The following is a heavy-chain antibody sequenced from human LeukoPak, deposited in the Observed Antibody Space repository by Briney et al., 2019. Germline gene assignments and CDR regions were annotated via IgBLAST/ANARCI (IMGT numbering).Heavy chain of an antibody. D-gene: IGHD6-13*01. CDR2: ISYDGSNK. Sequence: SGGSLRLSCAASGFTFSSYAMHWLPQAPGKGLECVAVISYDGSNKYYADSVKGRFTISRDNSKNTLYLQMNSLRAEDTAVYYCARDRSRYSSSWYVGYFDRGGRGTLVTVS. CDR3: ARDRSRYSSSWYVGYFDR. CDR1: GFTFSSYA. J-gene: IGHJ2*01. V-gene: IGHV3-30*04.